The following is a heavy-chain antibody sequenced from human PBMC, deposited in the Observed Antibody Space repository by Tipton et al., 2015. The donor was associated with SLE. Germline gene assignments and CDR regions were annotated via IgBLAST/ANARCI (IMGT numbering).Heavy chain of an antibody. J-gene: IGHJ2*01. Sequence: GLVKPSETLSLTCAVYGGSFSGYYWSWIRQPPGKGLEWIGEINHSGSTNYNPSLKSRVTISVDTSKNQFSLKLSSVTAADTAVYYCARFYPERPNWYFDLWGRGTLVTVSS. D-gene: IGHD1-1*01. V-gene: IGHV4-34*01. CDR1: GGSFSGYY. CDR2: INHSGST. CDR3: ARFYPERPNWYFDL.